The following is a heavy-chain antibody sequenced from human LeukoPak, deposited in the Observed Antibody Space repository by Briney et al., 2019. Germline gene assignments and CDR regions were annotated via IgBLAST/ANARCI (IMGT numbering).Heavy chain of an antibody. V-gene: IGHV3-53*01. CDR3: ARDVEYYSGGSCYAYDY. Sequence: PGGSLRLSCAASGFTVSSNYMSWVRQAPGKGLEWVSVIYSGGSTYYADSVEGRFIISRDNSKNTLYIQMNSLRAEETAVYYCARDVEYYSGGSCYAYDYWGQGTLVTVSS. CDR1: GFTVSSNY. D-gene: IGHD2-15*01. CDR2: IYSGGST. J-gene: IGHJ4*02.